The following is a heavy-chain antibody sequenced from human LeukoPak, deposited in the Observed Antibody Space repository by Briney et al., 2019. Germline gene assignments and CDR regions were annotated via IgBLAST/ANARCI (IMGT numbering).Heavy chain of an antibody. CDR1: GGSFSGYY. D-gene: IGHD2-15*01. CDR3: ARGSDIVVVVAASYYFDY. Sequence: SETLSLTRAVYGGSFSGYYWSWIRQPPGKGLEWIGEINHSGSTNYNPSLKSRVTISVDTSKNQFSLKLSSVTAADTAVYYCARGSDIVVVVAASYYFDYWGQGTLVTVSS. J-gene: IGHJ4*02. V-gene: IGHV4-34*01. CDR2: INHSGST.